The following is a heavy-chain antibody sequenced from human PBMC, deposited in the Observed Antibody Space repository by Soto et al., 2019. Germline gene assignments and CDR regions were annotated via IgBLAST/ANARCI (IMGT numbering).Heavy chain of an antibody. CDR3: ARVTAGYSYGGYYYYYGMDV. D-gene: IGHD5-18*01. J-gene: IGHJ6*02. CDR2: IYHSGST. V-gene: IGHV4-4*02. Sequence: SETLPLTCAVSGGSISSSNWWSWVRQPPGKGLEWIGEIYHSGSTNYNPSLKSRVTISVDKSKNQFSLKLSSVTAADTAVYYCARVTAGYSYGGYYYYYGMDVWGQGTTVTVS. CDR1: GGSISSSNW.